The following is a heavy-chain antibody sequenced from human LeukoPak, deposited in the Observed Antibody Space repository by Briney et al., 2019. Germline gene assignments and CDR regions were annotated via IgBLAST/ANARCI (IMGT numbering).Heavy chain of an antibody. J-gene: IGHJ4*02. V-gene: IGHV4-34*01. D-gene: IGHD5-24*01. CDR1: GGSFSGYY. CDR2: INHSGST. CDR3: ARSRGWLQSHPLGY. Sequence: SETLSLTCAVYGGSFSGYYWSWIRQPPGKGLEWIGEINHSGSTNYNPSLKSRVTISVDTSKNQFSLKLSSVTAADTAVYYCARSRGWLQSHPLGYWGQGTLVTVSS.